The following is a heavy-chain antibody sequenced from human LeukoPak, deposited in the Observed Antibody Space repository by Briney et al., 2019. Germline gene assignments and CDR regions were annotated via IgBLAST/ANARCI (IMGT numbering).Heavy chain of an antibody. V-gene: IGHV3-7*01. J-gene: IGHJ3*01. CDR3: ARPSRSYSSGWDDAFDV. CDR2: IKQDGSEK. Sequence: GGSLRLSCAASGFTFSSYWMSWVRQAPGKGLEWVANIKQDGSEKYYVDSVKGRFTISRDNAKNSLYLQMNSLRAEDTAMYYCARPSRSYSSGWDDAFDVWGQGTLVIVSS. CDR1: GFTFSSYW. D-gene: IGHD6-19*01.